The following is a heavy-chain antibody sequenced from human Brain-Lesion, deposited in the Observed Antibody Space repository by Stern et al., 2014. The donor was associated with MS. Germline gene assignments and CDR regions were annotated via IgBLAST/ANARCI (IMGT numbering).Heavy chain of an antibody. J-gene: IGHJ6*02. D-gene: IGHD2-2*01. V-gene: IGHV4-61*02. Sequence: VQLVESGPGLVKPSQTLSLSCTVSGGSISSGGYYWSWIRQPAGKGLEWIGRIFNSGSTSYNPPLKSRVTISIDTPKNQFSLSLNPMTAADTAVYYCARGRVVPGFQYYATDVWGQGTTVIVSS. CDR3: ARGRVVPGFQYYATDV. CDR1: GGSISSGGYY. CDR2: IFNSGST.